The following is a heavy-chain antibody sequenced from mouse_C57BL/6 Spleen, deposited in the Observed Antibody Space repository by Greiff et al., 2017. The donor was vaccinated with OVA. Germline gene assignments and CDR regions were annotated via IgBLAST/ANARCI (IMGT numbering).Heavy chain of an antibody. V-gene: IGHV14-2*01. CDR1: GFTITDYY. D-gene: IGHD1-1*01. CDR3: AGITTVVPYY. CDR2: IDPEDGET. Sequence: EVQLQESGAELVKPGASVKLSCTASGFTITDYYMNWVKQRTEQGLEWIGRIDPEDGETKYAPKFKGKATLPADTSSNTAYMQLSSLTSEDTAVYYCAGITTVVPYYWGQGTTLTVSA. J-gene: IGHJ2*01.